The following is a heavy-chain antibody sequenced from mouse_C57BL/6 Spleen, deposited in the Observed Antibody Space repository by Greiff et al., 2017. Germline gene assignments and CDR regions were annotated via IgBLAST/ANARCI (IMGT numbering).Heavy chain of an antibody. V-gene: IGHV1-64*01. Sequence: VQLQQPGAELVKPGASVKLSCKASGYTFTSYWMHWVKQRPGQGLEWIGMIHPNSGSTNYNEKFKSKATLTVDKSSSTAYMQLSSLTSEDSAVYYCARKGITTLVPTTFDYWGQGTTLTVSS. CDR3: ARKGITTLVPTTFDY. J-gene: IGHJ2*01. D-gene: IGHD1-1*01. CDR1: GYTFTSYW. CDR2: IHPNSGST.